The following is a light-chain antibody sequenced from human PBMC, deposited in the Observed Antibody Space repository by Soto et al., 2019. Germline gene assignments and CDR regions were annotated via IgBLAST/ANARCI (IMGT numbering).Light chain of an antibody. CDR3: QQRSNWPT. J-gene: IGKJ5*01. V-gene: IGKV3-11*01. Sequence: EIVLTQSPATLSLSPGERATLSCRASQSISNYLACYQQKPGQAPRLLIYAASIRATGIPARFSGSGSGTDFPLTISSLDPEDFAVYFCQQRSNWPTFGQGTRLEIK. CDR2: AAS. CDR1: QSISNY.